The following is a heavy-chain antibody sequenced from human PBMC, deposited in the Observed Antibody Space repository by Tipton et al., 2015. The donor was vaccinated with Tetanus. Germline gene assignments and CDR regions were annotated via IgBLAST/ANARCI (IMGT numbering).Heavy chain of an antibody. D-gene: IGHD2-21*01. J-gene: IGHJ6*02. Sequence: TLSVTCTVSGGSISSFYWYWIRQPPGKGLEWIAYIYQNGDASYNPSLQSRVTISVDTSKNQFSLQLAFVTAADTAIYYCARERIEAFYYHGLDVWGPGTTVTVSS. CDR3: ARERIEAFYYHGLDV. CDR1: GGSISSFY. V-gene: IGHV4-59*01. CDR2: IYQNGDA.